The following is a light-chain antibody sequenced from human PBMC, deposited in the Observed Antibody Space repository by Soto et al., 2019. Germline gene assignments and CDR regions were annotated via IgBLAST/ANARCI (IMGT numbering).Light chain of an antibody. Sequence: PGDRATLSCRASQSLSVSYIAWYQQKPGQAPRLLIYSTSTRAAGIPDRFTGRGSGTHFTLAISRLEPEDFAVYYCHQFGYSPQTFGQGTTVEV. V-gene: IGKV3-20*01. CDR3: HQFGYSPQT. CDR1: QSLSVSY. CDR2: STS. J-gene: IGKJ1*01.